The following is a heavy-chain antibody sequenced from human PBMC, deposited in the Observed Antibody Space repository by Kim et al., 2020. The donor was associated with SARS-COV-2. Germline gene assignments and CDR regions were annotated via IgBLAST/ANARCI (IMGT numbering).Heavy chain of an antibody. Sequence: SETLSLTFTVSGGSISSGGYYWSWIRQHPGKGLEWIGYIYYSGSTYYNPSLKSRVTISVDTSKNLFSLKLSSVTAADTAVYYCARGVTIFGVVKDFDYWGQGTLVTVSS. V-gene: IGHV4-31*03. CDR1: GGSISSGGYY. J-gene: IGHJ4*02. D-gene: IGHD3-3*01. CDR2: IYYSGST. CDR3: ARGVTIFGVVKDFDY.